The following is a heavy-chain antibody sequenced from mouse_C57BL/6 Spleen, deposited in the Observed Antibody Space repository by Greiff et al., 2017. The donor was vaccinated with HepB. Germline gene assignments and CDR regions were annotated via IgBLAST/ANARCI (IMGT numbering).Heavy chain of an antibody. CDR3: TTDHYYGSSQYFDY. CDR1: GFNIKDDY. J-gene: IGHJ2*01. V-gene: IGHV14-4*01. Sequence: VQLKQSGAELVRPGASVKLSCTASGFNIKDDYMHWVKQRPEQGLEWIGWIDPENGDTEYASKFQGKATITADTSSNTAYLQLSSLTSEDTAVYYCTTDHYYGSSQYFDYWGQGTTLTVSS. D-gene: IGHD1-1*01. CDR2: IDPENGDT.